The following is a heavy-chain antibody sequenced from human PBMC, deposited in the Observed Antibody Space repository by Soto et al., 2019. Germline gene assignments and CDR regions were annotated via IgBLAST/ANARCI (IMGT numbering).Heavy chain of an antibody. J-gene: IGHJ5*02. D-gene: IGHD5-18*01. CDR2: IYYSGST. Sequence: PSETLSLTCTVSGGSISSSSYYWGWIRQPPGKGLEWIGSIYYSGSTYYNPSLKSRVTISVDTSKNQFSLKLSSVTAADTAVYYCARGLGYSYGLRWFDPWGQGTLVTVSS. CDR1: GGSISSSSYY. V-gene: IGHV4-39*01. CDR3: ARGLGYSYGLRWFDP.